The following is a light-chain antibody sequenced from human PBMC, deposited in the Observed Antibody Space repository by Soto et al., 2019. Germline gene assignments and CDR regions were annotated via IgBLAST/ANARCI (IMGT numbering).Light chain of an antibody. J-gene: IGLJ1*01. V-gene: IGLV2-8*01. CDR2: EVS. Sequence: QSALTQPPSASGSPGQSVTISCTGTSSDVGGYNYVSWYQQYPGKAPKLMIYEVSKWPSGVPDRFSGSKSGNTASLTVSGLQAEDEADYYCSSHAGSKRVFGTGTKLTVL. CDR3: SSHAGSKRV. CDR1: SSDVGGYNY.